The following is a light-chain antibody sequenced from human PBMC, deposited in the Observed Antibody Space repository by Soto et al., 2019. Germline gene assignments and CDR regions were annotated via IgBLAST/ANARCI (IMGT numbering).Light chain of an antibody. Sequence: QSALTQPYSVSGSPGQSVTISCTGTSSDVGAYPYVTWYQQHPDKAPKLMIYDVNKRPSGVPDRFSGSKSGNTASLTISGLQAEDEADYYCCSYTSRLTLLFGGGTKLTVL. J-gene: IGLJ2*01. V-gene: IGLV2-11*01. CDR3: CSYTSRLTLL. CDR2: DVN. CDR1: SSDVGAYPY.